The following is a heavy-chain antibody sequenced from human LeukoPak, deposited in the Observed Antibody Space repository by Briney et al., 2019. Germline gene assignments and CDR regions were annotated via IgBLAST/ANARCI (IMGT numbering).Heavy chain of an antibody. J-gene: IGHJ4*02. CDR3: AKDLRSLEWLHVYFDY. V-gene: IGHV3-30*02. CDR2: IRYDGDNK. D-gene: IGHD3-3*01. CDR1: GFTFSSYG. Sequence: TGRSLRLSCAASGFTFSSYGMHWVRQAPGKGLEWVAFIRYDGDNKYYADSVKGRFTISRDNSKNTLYLQMKSLRAEDTAVYYCAKDLRSLEWLHVYFDYWGQGTLVTVSS.